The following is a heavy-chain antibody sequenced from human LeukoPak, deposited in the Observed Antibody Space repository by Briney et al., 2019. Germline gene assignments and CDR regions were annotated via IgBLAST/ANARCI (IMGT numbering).Heavy chain of an antibody. J-gene: IGHJ4*02. CDR2: ISGSGGST. Sequence: YAMXWVRQAPXKGXEWVSAISGSGGSTYYADSVKGRFTISRDNSKNTLYLQMNSLRAEDTAVYYCAKDADCSGGSCYSWEFDYWGQGTLVTVSS. CDR1: YA. V-gene: IGHV3-23*01. D-gene: IGHD2-15*01. CDR3: AKDADCSGGSCYSWEFDY.